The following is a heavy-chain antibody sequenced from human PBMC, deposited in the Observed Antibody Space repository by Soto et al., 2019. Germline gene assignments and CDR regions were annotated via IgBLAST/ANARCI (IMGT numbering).Heavy chain of an antibody. CDR1: GFTFSSYA. Sequence: GGSLRLSCAASGFTFSSYAMSWVRQAPGKGLEWVSAISGSGGSTYYADSVKGRFTISRDNSRNTVYLQMNSLRGDDTALYYCVKNSGWFNTWGQGALVTVSS. CDR3: VKNSGWFNT. V-gene: IGHV3-23*01. CDR2: ISGSGGST. D-gene: IGHD3-10*01. J-gene: IGHJ5*02.